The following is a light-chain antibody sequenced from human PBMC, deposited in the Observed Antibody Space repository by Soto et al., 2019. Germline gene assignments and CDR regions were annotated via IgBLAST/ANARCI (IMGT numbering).Light chain of an antibody. CDR2: DVS. CDR1: SSDVGGYNY. CDR3: RSYTSSSTVV. Sequence: QSVLTQPASVSGSPGQSITISCTGTSSDVGGYNYVSWYQQHPGKAPKLMIYDVSNRPSGVSTRFSGSKSGNTASLTISGLQAEDEADYYCRSYTSSSTVVFGGGTKVTVL. V-gene: IGLV2-14*01. J-gene: IGLJ2*01.